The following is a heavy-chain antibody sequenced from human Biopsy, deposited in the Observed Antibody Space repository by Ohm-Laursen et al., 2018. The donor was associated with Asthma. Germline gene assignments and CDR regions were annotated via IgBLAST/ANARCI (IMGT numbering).Heavy chain of an antibody. Sequence: SLRLSCAASGVTFSDYWVHWVRQAPGKGLEWVSRVKGDGRRTSYADSVKGRFTITRDNAKNTLYLQMNSLRVEDTAVYYCARDGVVPDAMYYHYYYGMDVWSQGTTVSVSS. CDR1: GVTFSDYW. CDR3: ARDGVVPDAMYYHYYYGMDV. J-gene: IGHJ6*02. V-gene: IGHV3-74*01. CDR2: VKGDGRRT. D-gene: IGHD2-2*01.